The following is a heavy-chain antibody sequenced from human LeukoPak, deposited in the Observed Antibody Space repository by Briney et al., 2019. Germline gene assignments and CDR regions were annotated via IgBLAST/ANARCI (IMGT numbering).Heavy chain of an antibody. CDR1: GFTVSRKY. J-gene: IGHJ4*02. D-gene: IGHD3-10*01. V-gene: IGHV3-30*02. CDR2: IRYDGTNK. CDR3: AKDSGGGYYYFDY. Sequence: PGGSLRLSCAASGFTVSRKYMIWVRQAPGKGLEWVAFIRYDGTNKFYVDSVKGRFTISRGNSKNTLYLQMNSLGAEDTAVYYCAKDSGGGYYYFDYWGQGTLVTVSS.